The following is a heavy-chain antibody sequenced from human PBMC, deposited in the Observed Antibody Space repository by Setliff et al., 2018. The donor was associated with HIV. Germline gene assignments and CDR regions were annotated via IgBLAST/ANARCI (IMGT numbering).Heavy chain of an antibody. CDR2: IYYSGST. V-gene: IGHV4-30-4*08. D-gene: IGHD5-12*01. J-gene: IGHJ4*02. CDR1: GGSVSSGGNY. Sequence: TLSLTCTVSGGSVSSGGNYWTSIRQPAGEGLEWIRNIYYSGSTYYNPSLKSRVTISVDTSKNRFSLRLTSVTAADTAVYYSARTKADGYNGVFDSWGQGTLVTVSS. CDR3: ARTKADGYNGVFDS.